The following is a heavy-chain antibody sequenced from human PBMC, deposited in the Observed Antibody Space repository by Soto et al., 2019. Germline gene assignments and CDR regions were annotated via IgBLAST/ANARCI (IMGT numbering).Heavy chain of an antibody. V-gene: IGHV4-59*08. CDR3: ARHSNRNYGLYYFDY. CDR2: IYYSGST. J-gene: IGHJ4*02. Sequence: SETLSLTCTVSGGSVSSYYWSWIRQSPGKGLEWIGYIYYSGSTKYKPSLKSRVTMSVDTSKNQFPLKLSSATAADTSVYYCARHSNRNYGLYYFDYWGLGALVTVSS. CDR1: GGSVSSYY. D-gene: IGHD4-4*01.